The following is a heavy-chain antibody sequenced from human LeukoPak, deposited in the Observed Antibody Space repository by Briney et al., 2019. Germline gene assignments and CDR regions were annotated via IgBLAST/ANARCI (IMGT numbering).Heavy chain of an antibody. CDR1: GFTFADYA. V-gene: IGHV3-9*01. J-gene: IGHJ4*02. CDR2: ISWNSGIR. D-gene: IGHD3-10*01. CDR3: AKDRVPYYGPGSSPDY. Sequence: GGSLRLSCAASGFTFADYAMHWVRQVPGKGLEWVSGISWNSGIRAYADSVKGRFTISRDNAKNSLYLQMSSLRAEDTALYYCAKDRVPYYGPGSSPDYWGQGTLVTVSS.